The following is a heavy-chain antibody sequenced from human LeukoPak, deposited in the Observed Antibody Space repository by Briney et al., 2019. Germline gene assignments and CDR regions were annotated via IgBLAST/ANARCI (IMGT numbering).Heavy chain of an antibody. CDR3: ARVGGGGYCSDGTCYPTY. V-gene: IGHV7-4-1*01. J-gene: IGHJ4*02. CDR1: GYTFTNFA. D-gene: IGHD2-15*01. CDR2: INTNTGNP. Sequence: ASVKVSCKASGYTFTNFAMNWVRQAPGQGLEWMGWINTNTGNPTYARDFTGRFVFSLDTSVRTAYLQIDSLRPEDTAVYYCARVGGGGYCSDGTCYPTYWGQGTLVTVSS.